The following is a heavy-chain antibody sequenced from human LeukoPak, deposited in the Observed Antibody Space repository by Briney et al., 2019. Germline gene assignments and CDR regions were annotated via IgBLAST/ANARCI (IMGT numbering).Heavy chain of an antibody. CDR3: ARELGYCSGGSCYSGRY. CDR2: INPNSGGT. CDR1: GYTFTGYY. J-gene: IGHJ4*02. V-gene: IGHV1-2*06. D-gene: IGHD2-15*01. Sequence: ASVKVSCKASGYTFTGYYMHWVRQVPGQGLEWMGRINPNSGGTNYAQKFQGRVTMTRDTSISTAYMELSRLRSDDTAVYYCARELGYCSGGSCYSGRYWGQGTLVTVSS.